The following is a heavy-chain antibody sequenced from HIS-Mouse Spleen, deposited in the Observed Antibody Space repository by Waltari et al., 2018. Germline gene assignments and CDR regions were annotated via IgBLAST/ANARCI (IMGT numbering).Heavy chain of an antibody. CDR3: ARVSDPNGYSSSGYYYYYGMDV. Sequence: KGLEWIGSIYHSGSTYYNPSLKSRVTISVDTSKNQFSLKLSSVTAADTAVYYCARVSDPNGYSSSGYYYYYGMDVWGQGTTVTVSS. CDR2: IYHSGST. D-gene: IGHD6-6*01. J-gene: IGHJ6*02. V-gene: IGHV4-38-2*02.